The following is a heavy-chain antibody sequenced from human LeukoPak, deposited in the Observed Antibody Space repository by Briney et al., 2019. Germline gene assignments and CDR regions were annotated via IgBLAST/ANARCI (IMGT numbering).Heavy chain of an antibody. CDR1: GFTFSDYY. V-gene: IGHV3-11*05. CDR3: AREREDWGLALDY. CDR2: ISSSSGYT. J-gene: IGHJ4*02. D-gene: IGHD3/OR15-3a*01. Sequence: PGASLRLSCAASGFTFSDYYMSWIRQAPGKGLEWVSYISSSSGYTNYADSVKGRFTISRDNSKNTLYLQMNSLRAEDTAVYYCAREREDWGLALDYWGQGTLVTVSS.